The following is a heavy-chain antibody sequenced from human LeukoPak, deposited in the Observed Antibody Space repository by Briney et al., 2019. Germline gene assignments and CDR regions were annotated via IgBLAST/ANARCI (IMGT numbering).Heavy chain of an antibody. CDR3: ALGGWDYAPQSSSDFDY. Sequence: GGSLRLSCAASGFTFSSYWMSWVRQAPGKGLEWVANIKEDGSKKSYVDSLKGRFTISRDNAKNSLYLQMDSLRAEDTAVYYCALGGWDYAPQSSSDFDYWGQGPLVTVPS. CDR2: IKEDGSKK. D-gene: IGHD4-17*01. V-gene: IGHV3-7*01. CDR1: GFTFSSYW. J-gene: IGHJ4*02.